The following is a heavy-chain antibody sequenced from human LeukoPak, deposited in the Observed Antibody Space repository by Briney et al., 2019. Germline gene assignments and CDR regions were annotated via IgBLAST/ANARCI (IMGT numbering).Heavy chain of an antibody. V-gene: IGHV3-21*01. Sequence: PGGSLRLSCAASGFTFSSYSMNWVRQAPGRGLEWVSSISSSSSYIYYADSVKGRFTISRDNAKNSLYLQMNSLRAEDTAVYYCARDTITTGAFDIWGQGTVVTVSS. CDR2: ISSSSSYI. J-gene: IGHJ3*02. CDR1: GFTFSSYS. D-gene: IGHD4-11*01. CDR3: ARDTITTGAFDI.